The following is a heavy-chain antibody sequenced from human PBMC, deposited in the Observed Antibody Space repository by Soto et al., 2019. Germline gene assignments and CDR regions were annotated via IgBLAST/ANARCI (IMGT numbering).Heavy chain of an antibody. Sequence: QVQLVESGGGVVQPGRSLRLSCAASGFTFSSYGMHWVRQAPGKGLEWVAFIWYDGSNEYYADSVKGRFTISRDNSKNTLYLQMNSLRAEDTAVYYCARDGSAFCRSITCPWGMDVWGQGTTVAVSS. V-gene: IGHV3-33*01. J-gene: IGHJ6*02. D-gene: IGHD2-2*01. CDR3: ARDGSAFCRSITCPWGMDV. CDR1: GFTFSSYG. CDR2: IWYDGSNE.